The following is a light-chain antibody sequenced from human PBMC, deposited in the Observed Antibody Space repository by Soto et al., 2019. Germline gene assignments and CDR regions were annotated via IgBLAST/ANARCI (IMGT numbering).Light chain of an antibody. V-gene: IGKV3-20*01. J-gene: IGKJ5*01. CDR3: XQYGSSPLVT. CDR2: GAS. Sequence: EIVLTQSPGTLSLSPGERATLSCRASQSVSSSYLAWYQQKPGQAPRLLIYGASSRATGIPDRFSGSGSGTDFTLTXXRLETEDFAVYXCXQYGSSPLVTFGQGTRLEIK. CDR1: QSVSSSY.